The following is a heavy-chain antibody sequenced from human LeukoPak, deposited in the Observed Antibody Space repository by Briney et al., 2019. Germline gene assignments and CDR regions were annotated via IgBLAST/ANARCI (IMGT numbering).Heavy chain of an antibody. V-gene: IGHV3-23*01. J-gene: IGHJ3*02. CDR2: ISGSGGST. CDR3: ARDDRDAFDI. Sequence: GGTLRLSCAASGFTFRSYGMSWVRQAPGKGLEWVSAISGSGGSTYYADSVKGRFTISRDNSKNTLYLQMNSLRAEDTAVYYCARDDRDAFDIWGQGTMVTVSS. CDR1: GFTFRSYG.